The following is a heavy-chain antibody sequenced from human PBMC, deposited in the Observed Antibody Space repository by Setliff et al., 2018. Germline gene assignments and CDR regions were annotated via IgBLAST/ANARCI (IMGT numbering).Heavy chain of an antibody. CDR3: ARGPKFDGEAFDI. D-gene: IGHD3-10*01. J-gene: IGHJ3*02. CDR2: IRYDGSNK. V-gene: IGHV3-30*02. Sequence: PGGSLRLSCAASGFTFSSYGMHWVRQAPGKGLEWVAFIRYDGSNKYYADSVKGRVTMTRDTSTSTVYMELSSLRSEDTAVYYCARGPKFDGEAFDIWGQGTMVTVSS. CDR1: GFTFSSYG.